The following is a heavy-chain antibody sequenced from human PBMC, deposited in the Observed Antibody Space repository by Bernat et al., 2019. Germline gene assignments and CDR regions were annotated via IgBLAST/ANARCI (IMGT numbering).Heavy chain of an antibody. V-gene: IGHV3-21*05. Sequence: EVQLVESGGGLVKPGGSLRLSCAASGFTFSSYSMNWVRQAPGKGLEWVSYISSSSSYIYYADSVKGRFTIPRDNAKNSLYLQMNSLRAEDTAVYYCASSRGDCTGGVCSYYYYMDVWGKGTTVTVSS. J-gene: IGHJ6*03. D-gene: IGHD2-8*02. CDR2: ISSSSSYI. CDR3: ASSRGDCTGGVCSYYYYMDV. CDR1: GFTFSSYS.